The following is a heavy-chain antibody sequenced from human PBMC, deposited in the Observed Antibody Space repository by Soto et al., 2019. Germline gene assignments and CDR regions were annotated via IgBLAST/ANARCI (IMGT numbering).Heavy chain of an antibody. Sequence: QVHLQQWGAGLLKPSETLSLTCAVYGVSFSGYYWSWIRQPPGKGLEWMGEINHSGSTNFNPSFKSRVSISVDTSKKQFSLKLSSVTAADTAVYYCAAHLNTTVTAYWYFDLWGRGTLVTVSS. CDR1: GVSFSGYY. D-gene: IGHD4-17*01. CDR2: INHSGST. V-gene: IGHV4-34*01. CDR3: AAHLNTTVTAYWYFDL. J-gene: IGHJ2*01.